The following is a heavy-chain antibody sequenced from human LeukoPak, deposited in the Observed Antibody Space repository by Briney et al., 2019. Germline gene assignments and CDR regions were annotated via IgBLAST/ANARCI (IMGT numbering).Heavy chain of an antibody. CDR3: AWSVSGANFDY. CDR1: GSSFTTYW. J-gene: IGHJ4*02. V-gene: IGHV5-51*01. Sequence: GESLKISCKGSGSSFTTYWIGWVRQMPGKGLEWMGIIYPGDSDTRYSPSFQGQVTISADKSIKTVYLQWSSLKASDTAMYYCAWSVSGANFDYWGQGTLVTVSS. CDR2: IYPGDSDT. D-gene: IGHD6-19*01.